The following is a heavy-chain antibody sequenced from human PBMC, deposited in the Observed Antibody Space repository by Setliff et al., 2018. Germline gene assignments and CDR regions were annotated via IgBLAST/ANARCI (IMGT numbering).Heavy chain of an antibody. J-gene: IGHJ4*02. CDR1: GGSITSGPNY. D-gene: IGHD3-10*01. CDR3: ARSLSSGSYWNPRPFYSDS. V-gene: IGHV4-61*09. CDR2: IDPSGNT. Sequence: SETLSLTCTVSGGSITSGPNYWSWIRQPAGRGLEWMGHIDPSGNTNYHPSLRSRVTISRDTSKNQFSLKLTSVTAADTAVYFCARSLSSGSYWNPRPFYSDSWGQGTLVTVSS.